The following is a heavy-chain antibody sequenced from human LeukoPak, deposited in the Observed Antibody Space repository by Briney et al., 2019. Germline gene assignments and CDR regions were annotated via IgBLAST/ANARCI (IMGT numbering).Heavy chain of an antibody. Sequence: SETLSLTCAVYGGSFSGYYWSWIRQPPGKGLEWIGEINHSGSTNYNPSLKSRVTISVDTSKNQFSLKLSSVTAADTAVYYCARGYTAMVPNPYYHYGMDVWGQGTTVTVSS. CDR1: GGSFSGYY. D-gene: IGHD5-18*01. J-gene: IGHJ6*02. CDR3: ARGYTAMVPNPYYHYGMDV. V-gene: IGHV4-34*01. CDR2: INHSGST.